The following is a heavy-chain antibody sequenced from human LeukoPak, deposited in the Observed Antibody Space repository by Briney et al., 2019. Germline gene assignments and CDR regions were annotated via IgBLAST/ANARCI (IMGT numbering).Heavy chain of an antibody. CDR2: IDPGDSDT. V-gene: IGHV5-51*01. Sequence: GASLQISCQGSGYSFTSYWIGWVRQMPGKGLECMGIIDPGDSDTRYSPSFQGQVTISADKSISTAYLQWSSLKASDTAMYYCARYGSSSGADYWGQGTLVTVSS. CDR1: GYSFTSYW. J-gene: IGHJ4*02. CDR3: ARYGSSSGADY. D-gene: IGHD6-6*01.